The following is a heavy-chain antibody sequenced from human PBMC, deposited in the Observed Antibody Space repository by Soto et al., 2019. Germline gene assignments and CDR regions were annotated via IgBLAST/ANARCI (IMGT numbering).Heavy chain of an antibody. CDR1: GFTFSSYG. CDR3: ARAFLEWLDAFDI. J-gene: IGHJ3*02. D-gene: IGHD3-3*01. CDR2: IWYDGSNK. Sequence: GGSLRLSCAASGFTFSSYGMHWVRQAPGKGLEWVAVIWYDGSNKYYADSVKGRFTISRDNSKNTLYLQMNSLRAEDTAVYYCARAFLEWLDAFDIWGQGTMVTVSS. V-gene: IGHV3-33*01.